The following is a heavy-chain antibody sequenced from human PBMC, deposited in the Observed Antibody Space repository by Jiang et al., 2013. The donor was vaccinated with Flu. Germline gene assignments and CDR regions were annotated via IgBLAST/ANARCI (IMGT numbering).Heavy chain of an antibody. Sequence: QLLESGGGLVQPGGSLRLSCAASGFTFSSYAMSWARQAPGKGLEWVSAISGSGGSTYYADSVKGRFTISRDNSKNTLYLQMNSLRAEDTAVYYCAKAVHGITMIVVDTPYYFDYWGQGTLVTVSS. J-gene: IGHJ4*02. CDR2: ISGSGGST. D-gene: IGHD3-22*01. CDR3: AKAVHGITMIVVDTPYYFDY. CDR1: GFTFSSYA. V-gene: IGHV3-23*01.